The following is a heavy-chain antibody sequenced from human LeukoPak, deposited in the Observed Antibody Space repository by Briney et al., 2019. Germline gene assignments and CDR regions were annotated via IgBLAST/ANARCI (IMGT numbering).Heavy chain of an antibody. CDR3: ARVRYYDSSGYTRAFDI. V-gene: IGHV3-7*01. CDR2: IKQSGNEK. D-gene: IGHD3-22*01. J-gene: IGHJ3*02. Sequence: GGSLRLSCAASGFTFSRHWMSYVRQAPGKGLEWVADIKQSGNEKNYVDSVKGRFTISRDNGKNSLYLQMNSLRAEDTAVYYCARVRYYDSSGYTRAFDIWGQGTMVTVSS. CDR1: GFTFSRHW.